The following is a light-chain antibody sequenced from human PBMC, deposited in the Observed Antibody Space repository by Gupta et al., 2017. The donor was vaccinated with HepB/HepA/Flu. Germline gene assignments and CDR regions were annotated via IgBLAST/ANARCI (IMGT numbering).Light chain of an antibody. CDR2: CNT. Sequence: QSVLTQPPSASGTPGQSVTISCSGSSSNIGSKYVYWYHQLPGTDPKLLIVCNTQRPYAVPARFSCDTYCAYASPVTSARRYEDEADDYYSDSAASISGQEVFGTGTKLTVL. CDR1: SSNIGSKY. V-gene: IGLV1-47*02. CDR3: SDSAASISGQEV. J-gene: IGLJ1*01.